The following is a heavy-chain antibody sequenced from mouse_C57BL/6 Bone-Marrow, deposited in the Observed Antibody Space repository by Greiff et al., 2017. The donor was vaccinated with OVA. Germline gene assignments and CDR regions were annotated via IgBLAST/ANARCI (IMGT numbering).Heavy chain of an antibody. Sequence: EVQRVESGTVLARPGASVKMSCKTSGYTFTSYWMHWVKQRPGQGLEWIGAIYPGNSDTSYNQKFKGKAKLTAVTSASTAYMELSSLTNEDSAVDYCTRGTTVVENYFDYWGQGTTLTVSS. V-gene: IGHV1-5*01. D-gene: IGHD1-1*01. CDR3: TRGTTVVENYFDY. CDR2: IYPGNSDT. CDR1: GYTFTSYW. J-gene: IGHJ2*01.